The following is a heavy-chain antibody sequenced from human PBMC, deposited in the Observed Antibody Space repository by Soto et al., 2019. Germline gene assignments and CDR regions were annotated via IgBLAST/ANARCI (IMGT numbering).Heavy chain of an antibody. D-gene: IGHD2-2*01. Sequence: GGSLRLYCAASVFTFSSSDMSWVRQAPGKGLEWVSVIYSTGTTYFADSVKVRFTISRDSSNNTLYLQMSRLRAEDTAVYYCTTGPQLNHQPVDYWGQGTLVTVSS. CDR1: VFTFSSSD. CDR3: TTGPQLNHQPVDY. CDR2: IYSTGTT. V-gene: IGHV3-53*01. J-gene: IGHJ4*02.